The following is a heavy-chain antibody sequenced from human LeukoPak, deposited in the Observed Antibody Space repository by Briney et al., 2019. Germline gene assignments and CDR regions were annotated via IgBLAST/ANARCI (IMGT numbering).Heavy chain of an antibody. CDR2: IYYSGST. D-gene: IGHD3-22*01. J-gene: IGHJ4*02. Sequence: SETLSLTCSVADGSISSRSVYWGWIRQSPGKGLEWIGSIYYSGSTYYNPSLKSRVTISVDTSKNQFSLKLSSVTAADTAVYYCARQGFRGYYDSSGYYFDYWGQGTLVTVSS. V-gene: IGHV4-39*01. CDR1: DGSISSRSVY. CDR3: ARQGFRGYYDSSGYYFDY.